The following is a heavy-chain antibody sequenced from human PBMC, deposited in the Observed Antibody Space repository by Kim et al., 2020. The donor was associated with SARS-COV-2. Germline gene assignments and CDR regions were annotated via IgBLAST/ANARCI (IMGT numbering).Heavy chain of an antibody. V-gene: IGHV1-3*01. CDR3: ASGGAVLRCLEWLLSYFDY. CDR1: GYTFSNYA. D-gene: IGHD3-3*01. J-gene: IGHJ4*01. Sequence: ASVKVSCKASGYTFSNYAMHWVRQAPGQRLEWMGWINAGSGNTEYSQKFQGRLIITRDTSASTAYMELSSLRSEDTAVYYCASGGAVLRCLEWLLSYFDY. CDR2: INAGSGNT.